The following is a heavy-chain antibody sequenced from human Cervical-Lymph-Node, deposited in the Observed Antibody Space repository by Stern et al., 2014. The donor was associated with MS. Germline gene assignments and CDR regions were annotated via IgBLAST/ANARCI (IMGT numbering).Heavy chain of an antibody. Sequence: QVQLVESGPGLVKPSETLSLTCTVSGGSISSYYWSLIRQPPGKGLEWIGYIYYSGSTNYNPSLKSRVTISVDTSKNQFSLKLSSVTAADTAVYYCATGGTFDYWGQGTLFTVSS. CDR3: ATGGTFDY. CDR2: IYYSGST. CDR1: GGSISSYY. J-gene: IGHJ4*02. D-gene: IGHD1-26*01. V-gene: IGHV4-59*01.